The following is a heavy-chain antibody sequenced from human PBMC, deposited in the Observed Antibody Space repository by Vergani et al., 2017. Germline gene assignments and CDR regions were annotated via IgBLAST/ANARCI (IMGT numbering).Heavy chain of an antibody. CDR2: IYYSGST. CDR3: ARRSTVEWLVKLGWVDP. V-gene: IGHV4-39*01. J-gene: IGHJ5*02. Sequence: QLQLQESGPGLVKPSATLSLTCSVSGAPIRSSNYYWGWIRQPPGKGLEWIASIYYSGSTYYTPSLKSRVTISVDTSKNQFSLKRSSVTAADTAVYFGARRSTVEWLVKLGWVDPWGQGILVTVSS. D-gene: IGHD6-19*01. CDR1: GAPIRSSNYY.